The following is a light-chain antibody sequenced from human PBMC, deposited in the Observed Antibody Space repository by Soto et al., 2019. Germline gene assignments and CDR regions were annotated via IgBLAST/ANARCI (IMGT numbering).Light chain of an antibody. CDR1: ERLSSVY. CDR2: GAS. Sequence: EILLTQSPCTLSLSPGERATLSCRASERLSSVYLAWYQQRPGQPPSLLIYGASNRATGIPDRFSGSGSGTDFTLTISRLEHEDFAVYYCQQYGSSWWAFGHGTKVDI. V-gene: IGKV3-20*01. CDR3: QQYGSSWWA. J-gene: IGKJ1*01.